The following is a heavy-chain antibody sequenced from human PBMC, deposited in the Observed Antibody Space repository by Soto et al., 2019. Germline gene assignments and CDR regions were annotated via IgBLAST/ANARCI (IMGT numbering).Heavy chain of an antibody. D-gene: IGHD5-12*01. J-gene: IGHJ4*02. CDR3: ARAEYSGYEVDY. CDR2: INPNSGGT. V-gene: IGHV1-2*04. CDR1: GYTFTGYY. Sequence: PLASVKVSCKASGYTFTGYYMHWVRQAPGQGLEWMGWINPNSGGTNYAQKFQGWVTMTRDTSISTAYMELSRLRSDDTAVYYCARAEYSGYEVDYWGQGTLVTVSS.